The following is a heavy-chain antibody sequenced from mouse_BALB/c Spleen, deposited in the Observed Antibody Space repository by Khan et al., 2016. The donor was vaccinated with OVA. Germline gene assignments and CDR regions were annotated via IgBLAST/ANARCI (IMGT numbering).Heavy chain of an antibody. Sequence: EVELVESGGGLVKPGGSLKLSCAASGFAFSDYDMSWVRQTPEKRLEWVVFIGIGGENTYYPDTVKGRFTISRDSAKNTLYLQMTSLKSEDTAIYYCARDNYRRGFDYWGQGTTLTVSS. CDR1: GFAFSDYD. J-gene: IGHJ2*01. CDR2: IGIGGENT. D-gene: IGHD3-3*01. CDR3: ARDNYRRGFDY. V-gene: IGHV5-12-1*01.